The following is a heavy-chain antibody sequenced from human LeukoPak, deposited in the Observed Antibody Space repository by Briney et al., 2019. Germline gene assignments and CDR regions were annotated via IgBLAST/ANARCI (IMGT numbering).Heavy chain of an antibody. Sequence: SETLSHTCTVSGGSINNYYWTWIRQPPGRGLEWIGYISFSGTTNYNPSLKSRVTISLDTSNNQFSLKLTSVTAADTAVYYCARISPSSGTYWGSLYYYMDVWGKGTTVTVSS. V-gene: IGHV4-59*01. J-gene: IGHJ6*03. D-gene: IGHD1-26*01. CDR1: GGSINNYY. CDR2: ISFSGTT. CDR3: ARISPSSGTYWGSLYYYMDV.